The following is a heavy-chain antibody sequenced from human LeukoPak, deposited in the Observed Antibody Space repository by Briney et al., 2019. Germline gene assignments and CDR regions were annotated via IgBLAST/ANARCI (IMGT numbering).Heavy chain of an antibody. V-gene: IGHV1-2*02. D-gene: IGHD6-6*01. CDR1: GYTFTGHY. Sequence: ASAKVSCKASGYTFTGHYMHWVRQAPGQGLEWMGWINPNSGGTNYAQKFQGRVTMTRDTSISTAYMELSRLRSDDTAVYYCARAGSSSSAYAFDIWGQGTVVTVSS. J-gene: IGHJ3*02. CDR2: INPNSGGT. CDR3: ARAGSSSSAYAFDI.